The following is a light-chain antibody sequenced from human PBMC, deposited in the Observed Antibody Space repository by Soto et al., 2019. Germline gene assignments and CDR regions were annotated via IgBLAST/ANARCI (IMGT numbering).Light chain of an antibody. V-gene: IGKV3-11*01. CDR2: DAS. Sequence: EIVLTQAAATLSLSPGERATLSCRASQSVSSYLAWYQQKPGQAPRLLIYDASNRATGIPARFSGSGSGTDFTLTISSLEPEDFAVYYCQQRSNWLGAFGPGTKVDIK. CDR3: QQRSNWLGA. CDR1: QSVSSY. J-gene: IGKJ3*01.